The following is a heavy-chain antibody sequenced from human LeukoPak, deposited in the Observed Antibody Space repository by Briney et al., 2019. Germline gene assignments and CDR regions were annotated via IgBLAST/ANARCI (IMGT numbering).Heavy chain of an antibody. CDR2: ISGSGGST. V-gene: IGHV3-23*01. Sequence: PGGSLRLCCAASGFTFSSYAMSWVRQAPGKGLEWVSAISGSGGSTYYADSVKGRFTISRDNSKNTLYLQMNSLRAEDTAVYYCTSSSSRGIYYYYYYMDVWGKGTTVTVSS. J-gene: IGHJ6*03. CDR1: GFTFSSYA. D-gene: IGHD6-6*01. CDR3: TSSSSRGIYYYYYYMDV.